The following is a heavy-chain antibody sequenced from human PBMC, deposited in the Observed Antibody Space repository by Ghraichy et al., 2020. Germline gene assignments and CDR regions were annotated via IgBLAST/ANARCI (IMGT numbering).Heavy chain of an antibody. CDR1: GGSVSSGSYY. J-gene: IGHJ4*02. V-gene: IGHV4-61*01. Sequence: SETLSLTCTVSGGSVSSGSYYWSWIRQPPGKGLEWIGYIYYNGSTKYNPSLKSRVTIPVDTSKNQFSLKLSSVTAADTAVYYCARWDGYTYGYFDYWGQGTLVSVSS. CDR2: IYYNGST. D-gene: IGHD5-24*01. CDR3: ARWDGYTYGYFDY.